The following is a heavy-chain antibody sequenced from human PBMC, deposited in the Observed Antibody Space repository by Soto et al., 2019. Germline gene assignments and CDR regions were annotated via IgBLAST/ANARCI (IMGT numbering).Heavy chain of an antibody. J-gene: IGHJ4*02. CDR1: GGSFSGYY. Sequence: SETLSLTCAVYGGSFSGYYWSWIRQPPGKGLEWIGEINHSGSTNYNPSLKSRVTISVDTSKNQFSLKLSSVTAADTAVYYCARGPVDFWSGYFDYWGQGTLVTVSS. D-gene: IGHD3-3*01. CDR2: INHSGST. CDR3: ARGPVDFWSGYFDY. V-gene: IGHV4-34*01.